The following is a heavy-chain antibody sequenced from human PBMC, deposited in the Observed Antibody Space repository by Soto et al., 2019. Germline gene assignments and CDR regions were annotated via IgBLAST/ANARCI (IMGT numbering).Heavy chain of an antibody. CDR2: ISYNGSSK. Sequence: PGGSLRLSCAASGFTFSSYGMHWVRQAPGKGLEWVSVISYNGSSKYYADSVKGRFTISRDNSKNTLYLQMNSLRAEDTAVYYCAKSSERWLQVQNYFDYWGQGTLVTVSS. CDR3: AKSSERWLQVQNYFDY. CDR1: GFTFSSYG. J-gene: IGHJ4*02. D-gene: IGHD3-22*01. V-gene: IGHV3-30*18.